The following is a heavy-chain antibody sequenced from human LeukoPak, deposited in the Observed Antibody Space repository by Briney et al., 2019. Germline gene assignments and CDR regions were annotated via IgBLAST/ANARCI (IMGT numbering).Heavy chain of an antibody. CDR3: ARVDTIAAAGT. CDR1: GGSFSGYY. V-gene: IGHV4-34*01. Sequence: SETLSLTRAVYGGSFSGYYWSWIRQPPGKGLEWIGEINHSGSTNYNPSLKSRVTISVDTSKNQFSLKLSSVTAADTAVYYCARVDTIAAAGTWGQGTLVTVSS. CDR2: INHSGST. D-gene: IGHD6-13*01. J-gene: IGHJ4*02.